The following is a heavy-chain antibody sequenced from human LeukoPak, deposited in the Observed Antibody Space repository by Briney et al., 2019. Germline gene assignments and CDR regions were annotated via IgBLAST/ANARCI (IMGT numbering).Heavy chain of an antibody. D-gene: IGHD2-2*01. J-gene: IGHJ2*01. V-gene: IGHV4-4*09. Sequence: SETLSLTCTVSGGSISSYYWSWIRQPPGKGLEWIGYIYTSGTTKYNPSLRSRVTISVYTSKNQFSLKLSSVTAADTAVYYCARQGGCSSTSCLNFDLWGRGTLVTVSS. CDR3: ARQGGCSSTSCLNFDL. CDR2: IYTSGTT. CDR1: GGSISSYY.